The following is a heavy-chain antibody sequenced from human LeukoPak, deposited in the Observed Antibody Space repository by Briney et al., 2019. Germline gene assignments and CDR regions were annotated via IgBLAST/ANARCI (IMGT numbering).Heavy chain of an antibody. Sequence: GGSLRLSCAASGFTFSSYEMNWVRQAPGKGLEWVSYISSSGSTIYYTDSVKGRFTISRDNAKNSLYLQMNSLRAEDTAVYYCARGAGAMVRGVITSYYFDYWGQGTLVTVSS. CDR1: GFTFSSYE. V-gene: IGHV3-48*03. J-gene: IGHJ4*02. D-gene: IGHD3-10*01. CDR3: ARGAGAMVRGVITSYYFDY. CDR2: ISSSGSTI.